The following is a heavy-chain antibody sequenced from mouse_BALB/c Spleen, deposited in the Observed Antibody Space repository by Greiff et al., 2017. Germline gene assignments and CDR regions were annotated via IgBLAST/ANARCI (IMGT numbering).Heavy chain of an antibody. CDR2: ISSGGSYT. CDR3: ARQEYGNPYYAMDY. CDR1: GFTFSSYA. Sequence: EVQGVESGGGLVKPGGSLKLSCAASGFTFSSYAMSWVRQTPEKRLEWVATISSGGSYTYYPDSVKGRFTISRDNAKNTLYLQMSSLRSEDTAMYYCARQEYGNPYYAMDYWGQGTSVTVSS. V-gene: IGHV5-9-3*01. D-gene: IGHD2-10*02. J-gene: IGHJ4*01.